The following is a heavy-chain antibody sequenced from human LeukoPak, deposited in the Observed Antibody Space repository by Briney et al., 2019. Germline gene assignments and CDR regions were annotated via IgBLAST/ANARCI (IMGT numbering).Heavy chain of an antibody. CDR3: ARQEDKLLGPGGGVY. Sequence: GESLKISCKGSGYSFTSYWIGWVRQMPGKGLGWMGIIYPGDSDTRYSPSFQGQVTISADKSISTAYLQWSSLKASDTAMYYCARQEDKLLGPGGGVYWGQGTLVTVSS. CDR2: IYPGDSDT. V-gene: IGHV5-51*01. J-gene: IGHJ4*02. CDR1: GYSFTSYW. D-gene: IGHD3-16*01.